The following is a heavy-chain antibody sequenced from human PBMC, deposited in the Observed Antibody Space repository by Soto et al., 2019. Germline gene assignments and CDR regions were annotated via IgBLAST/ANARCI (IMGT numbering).Heavy chain of an antibody. CDR2: IIPIFGTA. CDR1: GGTFSSYA. Sequence: GASVKVSCKASGGTFSSYAISWVRQAPGQGLEWMGGIIPIFGTANYAQKFQGRVTITADESTSTAYMELSSLRSEDTAVYYCATFRSVGYCSSTSCSDPRWFDRWG. J-gene: IGHJ5*02. D-gene: IGHD2-2*01. V-gene: IGHV1-69*13. CDR3: ATFRSVGYCSSTSCSDPRWFDR.